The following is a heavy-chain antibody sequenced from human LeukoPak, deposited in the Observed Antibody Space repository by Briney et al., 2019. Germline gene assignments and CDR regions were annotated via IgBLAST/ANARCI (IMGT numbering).Heavy chain of an antibody. CDR3: AKDPLKSMIVVVTAPDY. J-gene: IGHJ4*02. Sequence: GGSLRLSCAASGLTFSRFWMHWVRQVPGKGLEWVSRINSDGSNTTYADSVKGRFTISRDNAKNSLYLQMNSLRAEDTAVYYCAKDPLKSMIVVVTAPDYWGQGTLVTVSS. CDR2: INSDGSNT. D-gene: IGHD3-22*01. V-gene: IGHV3-74*01. CDR1: GLTFSRFW.